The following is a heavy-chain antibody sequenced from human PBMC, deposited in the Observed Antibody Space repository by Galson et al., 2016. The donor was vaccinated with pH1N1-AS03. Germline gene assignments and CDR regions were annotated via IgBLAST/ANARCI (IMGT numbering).Heavy chain of an antibody. D-gene: IGHD3-16*01. CDR2: IYGGGDT. Sequence: SLRLSCAVSGLSVAKNYMSWVRQAPGKGLEWVSVIYGGGDTFYADSVKGRFTISRDNSKNTVYLQMNSLRVEDTAVYYCAREPWGSTQGEYWGQGTLVTVSS. J-gene: IGHJ4*02. CDR1: GLSVAKNY. CDR3: AREPWGSTQGEY. V-gene: IGHV3-53*01.